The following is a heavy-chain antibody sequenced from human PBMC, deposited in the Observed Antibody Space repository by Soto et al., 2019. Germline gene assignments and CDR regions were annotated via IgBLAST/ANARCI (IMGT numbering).Heavy chain of an antibody. CDR3: ARERYYYDSSGYLYYFDY. CDR2: TRNKANSYTT. Sequence: WGSLRLSCAASGFTFIDHYIDFVRQAPWKWLEWVGRTRNKANSYTTEYAASVKGRFAISRDDSKNSLYLQMNSLKTEDTAVYYCARERYYYDSSGYLYYFDYWGQGTLVTVSS. CDR1: GFTFIDHY. J-gene: IGHJ4*02. V-gene: IGHV3-72*01. D-gene: IGHD3-22*01.